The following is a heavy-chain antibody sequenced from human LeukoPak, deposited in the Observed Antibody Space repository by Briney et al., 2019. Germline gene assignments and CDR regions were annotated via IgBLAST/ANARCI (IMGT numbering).Heavy chain of an antibody. V-gene: IGHV1-69*05. Sequence: SVKVSCKASGGTFSSYAISWVRQAPGQGLEWMGGIIPIFGTANYAQKFQERVTITRDMSTSTAYMELSSLRSEDTAVYYCAANYDSSGYYLDYWGQGTLVTVSS. J-gene: IGHJ4*02. CDR3: AANYDSSGYYLDY. D-gene: IGHD3-22*01. CDR1: GGTFSSYA. CDR2: IIPIFGTA.